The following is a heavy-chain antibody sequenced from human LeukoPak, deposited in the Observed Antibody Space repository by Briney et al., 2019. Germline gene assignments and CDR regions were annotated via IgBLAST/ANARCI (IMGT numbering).Heavy chain of an antibody. CDR2: ISYDGSNK. CDR3: AREPAGASNYYDSSGYVDY. D-gene: IGHD3-22*01. CDR1: GFTFSSYA. Sequence: PGGSLRLSCAASGFTFSSYAMHWVRQAPGKGLEWVAVISYDGSNKYYADSVKGRFTISRDNSKNTLYLQMNSLRAEDTAVYYCAREPAGASNYYDSSGYVDYWGQGTLVTVSS. J-gene: IGHJ4*02. V-gene: IGHV3-30-3*01.